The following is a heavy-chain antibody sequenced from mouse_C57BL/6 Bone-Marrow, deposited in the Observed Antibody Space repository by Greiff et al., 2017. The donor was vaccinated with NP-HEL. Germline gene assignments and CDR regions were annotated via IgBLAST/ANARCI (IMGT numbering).Heavy chain of an antibody. CDR2: FYPGSGSI. V-gene: IGHV1-62-2*01. CDR3: ARHETPFYYYGSSPCAMDY. CDR1: GYTFTEYT. Sequence: QVQLQQSGAELVKPGASVKLSCKASGYTFTEYTIHWVKQRSGQGLEWIGWFYPGSGSIKYNEKFKDKATLTADKSSSTVYMELSRLTSEDSAVYFCARHETPFYYYGSSPCAMDYWGQGTSVTVSS. J-gene: IGHJ4*01. D-gene: IGHD1-1*01.